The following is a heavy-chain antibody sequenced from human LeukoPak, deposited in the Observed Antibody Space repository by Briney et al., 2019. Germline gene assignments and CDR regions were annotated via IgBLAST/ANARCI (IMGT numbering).Heavy chain of an antibody. D-gene: IGHD3-9*01. CDR2: INHSGST. CDR1: GGSFSGYY. J-gene: IGHJ6*03. CDR3: ARVNILTDYYYMDV. Sequence: SETLSLTCAVYGGSFSGYYWSWIRQPPGKGLEWIGEINHSGSTNYNPSLKSRVTISVDTSKNQFSLKLSSVTAADTAVYYCARVNILTDYYYMDVWGKGTTVTISS. V-gene: IGHV4-34*01.